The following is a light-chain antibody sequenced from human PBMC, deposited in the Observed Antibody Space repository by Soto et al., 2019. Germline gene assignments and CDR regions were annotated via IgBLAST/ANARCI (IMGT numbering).Light chain of an antibody. Sequence: EIVLTQSPVTLSLSPGERATLSCRASQKITSNFLAWFQQKAGLAPRLLIYGASTRASGVPDRFSGGGSGTDFVLTISRLEPEDFAVYYCQQYGSSPPTYTFGQGTKLEIK. CDR1: QKITSNF. J-gene: IGKJ2*01. CDR3: QQYGSSPPTYT. CDR2: GAS. V-gene: IGKV3-20*01.